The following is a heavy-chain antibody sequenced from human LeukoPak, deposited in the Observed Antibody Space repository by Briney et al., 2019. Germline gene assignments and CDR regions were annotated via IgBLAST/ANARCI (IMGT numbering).Heavy chain of an antibody. D-gene: IGHD2-15*01. V-gene: IGHV1-2*06. Sequence: ASVKVSCKASGYTFTGYYMHWVRQAPGQGLEWMGRINPNSGGTNYAQKFQGRVTMTRDTSISTAYMELSRLRSDDTAVYYCARSLRGVVVVVAATAPATGWFGPWGQGTPVTVSS. J-gene: IGHJ5*02. CDR1: GYTFTGYY. CDR2: INPNSGGT. CDR3: ARSLRGVVVVVAATAPATGWFGP.